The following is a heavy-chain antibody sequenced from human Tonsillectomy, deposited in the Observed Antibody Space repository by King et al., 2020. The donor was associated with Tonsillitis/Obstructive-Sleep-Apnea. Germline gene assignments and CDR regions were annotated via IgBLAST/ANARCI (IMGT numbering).Heavy chain of an antibody. CDR3: VKGGKGYDERARDAFDI. D-gene: IGHD3-3*01. CDR2: ISSNGGST. Sequence: VQLVESGGGLVQPGGSLRLSCSASGFTFSSYAMHYVRQAPGKGLEYVSSISSNGGSTYSADSVKGRFTISRANSKNTVFLQMSSLRAEDTAVYYCVKGGKGYDERARDAFDIWGQGTMVTVSS. J-gene: IGHJ3*02. CDR1: GFTFSSYA. V-gene: IGHV3-64D*06.